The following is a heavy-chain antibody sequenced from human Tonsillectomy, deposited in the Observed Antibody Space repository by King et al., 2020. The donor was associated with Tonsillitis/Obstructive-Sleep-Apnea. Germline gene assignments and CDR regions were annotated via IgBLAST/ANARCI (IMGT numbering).Heavy chain of an antibody. V-gene: IGHV4-34*01. CDR1: GGSFSDYY. CDR2: ITHSGSP. D-gene: IGHD1-7*01. CDR3: ARGGDNWNYGFDY. J-gene: IGHJ4*02. Sequence: VQLQQWGAGLLKPSETLSLTCAVYGGSFSDYYWSWIRQPPGKGLEWIGEITHSGSPNYNPSLKSRVTISVDTSKNQFSLRLSSVTAADTAVYYCARGGDNWNYGFDYWGQGTLVTVSS.